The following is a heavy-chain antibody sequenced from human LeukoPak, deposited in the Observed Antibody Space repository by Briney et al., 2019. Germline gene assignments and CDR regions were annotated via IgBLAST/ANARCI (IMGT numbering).Heavy chain of an antibody. CDR3: ARAGGYCGRISCPYYFDY. CDR1: GFTFSSYW. D-gene: IGHD2-15*01. V-gene: IGHV3-7*03. Sequence: GGSLRLSCAASGFTFSSYWMSWVRQAPGKGLEWVANIKQDGSEKYYVDSVKGRFTISRDNAKNSLYLQMNSLRAEDTAVYYCARAGGYCGRISCPYYFDYWGQGSLVAVSS. CDR2: IKQDGSEK. J-gene: IGHJ4*02.